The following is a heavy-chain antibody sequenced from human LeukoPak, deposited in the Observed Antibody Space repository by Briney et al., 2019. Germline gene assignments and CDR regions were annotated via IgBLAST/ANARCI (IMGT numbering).Heavy chain of an antibody. CDR2: ISSSGSSI. CDR3: VRASYYYDTSGSPRGWFDP. Sequence: PGGSLRLSCAASGFTFSDYYMSWIRQAPGKGLEWVSYISSSGSSIHYADSVKGRFTISRDNAKNSLFLQMNSLRAEDTAVYYCVRASYYYDTSGSPRGWFDPWGQGTLVTVSS. J-gene: IGHJ5*02. CDR1: GFTFSDYY. V-gene: IGHV3-11*01. D-gene: IGHD3-22*01.